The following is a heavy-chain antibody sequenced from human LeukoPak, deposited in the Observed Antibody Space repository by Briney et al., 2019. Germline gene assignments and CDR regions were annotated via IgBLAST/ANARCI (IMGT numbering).Heavy chain of an antibody. CDR2: IYYSGST. CDR1: GDSITSYY. CDR3: ARLSNSGILTGNSWFDS. V-gene: IGHV4-59*08. Sequence: SETLSLTCTVSGDSITSYYWTWIRQPPGKALEWIGYIYYSGSTNYSPSLKSRVTISLDKSKTQFFLKLSSVAAADTAVYYCARLSNSGILTGNSWFDSWGQGTLVSVSS. D-gene: IGHD3-9*01. J-gene: IGHJ5*01.